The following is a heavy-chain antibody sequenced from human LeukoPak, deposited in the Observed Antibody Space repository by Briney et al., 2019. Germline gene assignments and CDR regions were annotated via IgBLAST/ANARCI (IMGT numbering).Heavy chain of an antibody. Sequence: GGSLRDSCAASGFTFSDYSVNWVRQAPGRGLEWVSSITGSGTYTYYADSVRGRFTLARDNARNSLYLQINSLRAEDTAVYYCVRDKAGSTPNYYYSMDVSGTGNTVTVSS. D-gene: IGHD6-19*01. J-gene: IGHJ6*03. CDR2: ITGSGTYT. V-gene: IGHV3-21*04. CDR1: GFTFSDYS. CDR3: VRDKAGSTPNYYYSMDV.